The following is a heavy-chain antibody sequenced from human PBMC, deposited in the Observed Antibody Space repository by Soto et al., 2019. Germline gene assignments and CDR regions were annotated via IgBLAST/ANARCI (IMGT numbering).Heavy chain of an antibody. CDR2: INHSGST. CDR3: ARDYGGNSGTFDY. CDR1: GGSFSGYY. Sequence: QVQLQQWGAGLLKPSETLSLTCAVYGGSFSGYYWSWIRQPPGKGLEWIGEINHSGSTNYNPSLQSRVTRSVDASENQCSLKPSSVTAADTAVYYCARDYGGNSGTFDYWGQGALVTVSS. V-gene: IGHV4-34*01. J-gene: IGHJ4*02. D-gene: IGHD2-21*02.